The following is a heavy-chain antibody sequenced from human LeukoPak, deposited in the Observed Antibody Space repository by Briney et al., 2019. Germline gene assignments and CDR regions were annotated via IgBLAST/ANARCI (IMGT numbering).Heavy chain of an antibody. Sequence: PGGSLRLSCAVSGFTFKTFAINWLRQAPGKGLEWVSYISISSVRKLYADSVSGRFTVSRNSVKSSVYLQMDNLRDEDTAIYFCARDRGGYAFDIWGQGTVVTVSS. D-gene: IGHD3-10*01. CDR2: ISISSVRK. CDR1: GFTFKTFA. CDR3: ARDRGGYAFDI. V-gene: IGHV3-48*02. J-gene: IGHJ3*02.